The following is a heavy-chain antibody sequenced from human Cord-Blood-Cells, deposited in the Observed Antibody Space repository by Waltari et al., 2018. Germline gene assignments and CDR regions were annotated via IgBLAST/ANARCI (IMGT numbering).Heavy chain of an antibody. J-gene: IGHJ4*02. CDR3: ARHRDIVVVPAAFDY. D-gene: IGHD2-2*01. CDR1: GGSISSSRYY. CDR2: IYYRGST. V-gene: IGHV4-39*01. Sequence: QLQLQESGPGLVKPSETLSLTCTVSGGSISSSRYYWGWIRQPPGQGLGWIGGIYYRGSTYHNPSLKSRVTISVDTSKNQFSLKLSSVTAADTAVYYCARHRDIVVVPAAFDYWGQGTLVTVSS.